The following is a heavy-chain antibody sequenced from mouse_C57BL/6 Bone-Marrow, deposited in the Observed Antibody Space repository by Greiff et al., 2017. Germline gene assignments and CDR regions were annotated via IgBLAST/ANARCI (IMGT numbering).Heavy chain of an antibody. CDR1: GISLSTVGLG. Sequence: QVTLKVSGPGILQPSQTLSLTCPFSGISLSTVGLGVGWIRQPSGKGLEWLAHIWWDDDKYYNPALKSRLTISKDTSKNQVFLNIANVDTSDTATYYCARIRKKSPYYFDYWGQGTTLTVSS. CDR3: ARIRKKSPYYFDY. V-gene: IGHV8-8*01. D-gene: IGHD1-3*01. CDR2: IWWDDDK. J-gene: IGHJ2*01.